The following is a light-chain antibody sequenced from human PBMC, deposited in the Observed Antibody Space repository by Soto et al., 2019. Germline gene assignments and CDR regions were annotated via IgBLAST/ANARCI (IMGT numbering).Light chain of an antibody. CDR3: HSYDSRLSGSV. J-gene: IGLJ2*01. CDR2: GNH. V-gene: IGLV1-40*01. CDR1: NSNIGGGYD. Sequence: QSVLTQPPSVSGAPGQRVTISCTGNNSNIGGGYDVHWYQQLPGTAPKLLIYGNHNRPSGVPDRFSGSKSYASASLAITGLQSEDEADYYCHSYDSRLSGSVFGGGTKLTVL.